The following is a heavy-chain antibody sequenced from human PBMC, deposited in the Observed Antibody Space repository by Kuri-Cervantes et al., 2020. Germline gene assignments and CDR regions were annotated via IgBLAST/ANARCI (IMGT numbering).Heavy chain of an antibody. CDR2: INPNSGGT. Sequence: SVNVSCKASGYTFTSYYMHWVRQAPGQGLEWMGIINPNSGGTNYAQKFQGRVTMTRDTSISTAYMELSRLRSDDTAVYYCAKSYGSGSYLGVYYFDYWGQGTLVT. CDR3: AKSYGSGSYLGVYYFDY. D-gene: IGHD3-10*01. J-gene: IGHJ4*02. V-gene: IGHV1-2*02. CDR1: GYTFTSYY.